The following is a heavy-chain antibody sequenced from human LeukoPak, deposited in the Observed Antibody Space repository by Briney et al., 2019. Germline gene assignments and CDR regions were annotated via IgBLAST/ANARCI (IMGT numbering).Heavy chain of an antibody. D-gene: IGHD5-18*01. CDR3: ARTSGSYLDY. CDR1: GFTFSDYY. V-gene: IGHV3-11*04. J-gene: IGHJ4*02. CDR2: ISNIGNTM. Sequence: NPGGSLRLSCAASGFTFSDYYMSWIRQAPGKGLEWLSYISNIGNTMYHADSVKGRFTISRDNAKNSLSLQMTSLRADDRALYYCARTSGSYLDYWGQGILVTVSS.